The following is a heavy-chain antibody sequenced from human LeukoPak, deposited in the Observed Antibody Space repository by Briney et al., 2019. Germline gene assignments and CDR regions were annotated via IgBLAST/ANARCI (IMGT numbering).Heavy chain of an antibody. Sequence: GGSLRLSCAASGFRFNTYAMSWVRQAPGKGLEWVSSISSSSSYIYYADSVKGRFTISRDNAKNSLYLQMNSLRAEDTAVYYCARGPSGYHSTGGQGTLVTVSS. CDR3: ARGPSGYHST. V-gene: IGHV3-21*01. CDR1: GFRFNTYA. D-gene: IGHD5-12*01. J-gene: IGHJ4*02. CDR2: ISSSSSYI.